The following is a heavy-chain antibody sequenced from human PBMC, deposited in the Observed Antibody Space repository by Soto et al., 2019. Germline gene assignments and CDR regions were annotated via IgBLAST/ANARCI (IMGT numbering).Heavy chain of an antibody. CDR2: IYYSGST. D-gene: IGHD6-13*01. CDR3: ARESPAAAGTTVAFDI. V-gene: IGHV4-59*01. J-gene: IGHJ3*02. CDR1: GGSISSYY. Sequence: QVQLQESGPGLVKPSETLSLTCTVSGGSISSYYWSWIRQPPGKGLEWIGYIYYSGSTNYNPSLKSRVTISVDTSKNQFSLKLSSVTAADTAVYYCARESPAAAGTTVAFDIWGQGTMVTVSS.